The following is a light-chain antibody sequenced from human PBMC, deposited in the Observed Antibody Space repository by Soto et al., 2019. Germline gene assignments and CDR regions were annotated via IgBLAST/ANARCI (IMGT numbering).Light chain of an antibody. Sequence: SQLTESPSFLSASVGVRFTITCRASRGISSYLAWYQQKPGKAPRLLMYAASTLQSGVPSRFSGSGSGTEFTLTISSLQPEDFATYYCQQLNSYLITFGQGTRLEI. J-gene: IGKJ5*01. V-gene: IGKV1-9*01. CDR1: RGISSY. CDR3: QQLNSYLIT. CDR2: AAS.